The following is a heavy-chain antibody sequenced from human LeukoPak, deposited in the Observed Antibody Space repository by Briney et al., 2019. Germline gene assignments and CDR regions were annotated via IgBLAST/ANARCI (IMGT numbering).Heavy chain of an antibody. Sequence: ASVKVSCKASGYTFTGYYMHWVRQAPGQGLEWMGWINPNSGGTNYAQKFQGWVTMTRDTSISTAYMELSRLRSDDTAVYYCARDFSDYYDSSGYSLHFDYWGQGTLVTVSS. J-gene: IGHJ4*02. V-gene: IGHV1-2*04. CDR1: GYTFTGYY. D-gene: IGHD3-22*01. CDR3: ARDFSDYYDSSGYSLHFDY. CDR2: INPNSGGT.